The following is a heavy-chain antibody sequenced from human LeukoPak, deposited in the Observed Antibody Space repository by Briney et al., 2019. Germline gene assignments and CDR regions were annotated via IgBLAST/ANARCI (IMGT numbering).Heavy chain of an antibody. Sequence: SETLSLTCTVSDDSITMYYWTWIRQPPGKGLEWIGYIHYTGSTSYNPSLKSRVTMSVDTSKNQFSLKLSSVTAADTAVYYCARVEEGYGSGRRENYYYYYMDVWGKGTTVTISS. CDR1: DDSITMYY. V-gene: IGHV4-59*01. CDR3: ARVEEGYGSGRRENYYYYYMDV. J-gene: IGHJ6*03. CDR2: IHYTGST. D-gene: IGHD3-10*01.